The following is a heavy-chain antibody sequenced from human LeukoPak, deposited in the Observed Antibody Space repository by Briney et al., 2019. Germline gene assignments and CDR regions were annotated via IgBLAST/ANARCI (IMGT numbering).Heavy chain of an antibody. V-gene: IGHV1-2*02. CDR2: INPNSGGT. J-gene: IGHJ4*02. CDR1: GYTFTGYY. D-gene: IGHD2-2*01. CDR3: AREVCSSTSCCFDY. Sequence: GASVKVSCKASGYTFTGYYMHWVRQAPGQGLEWMGWINPNSGGTNYAQKFQGRVTMTRDTSISTAYMELSRLRSDDTAVYYCAREVCSSTSCCFDYWGQGTLVTVSS.